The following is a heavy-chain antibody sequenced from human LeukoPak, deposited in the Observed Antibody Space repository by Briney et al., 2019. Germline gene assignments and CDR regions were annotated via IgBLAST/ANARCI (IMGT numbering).Heavy chain of an antibody. J-gene: IGHJ4*02. V-gene: IGHV3-23*01. CDR1: GVTFSIYA. D-gene: IGHD5-18*01. CDR2: ICGSGGST. CDR3: AKVGIQLYYFDY. Sequence: GGSLRLSCAPSGVTFSIYAMSWVRPAPGKGLEWVSAICGSGGSTYYADSVKGRFTISRDNSTNTLYLQMNSLRAKGTAVYYCAKVGIQLYYFDYWGQGTLVTVSS.